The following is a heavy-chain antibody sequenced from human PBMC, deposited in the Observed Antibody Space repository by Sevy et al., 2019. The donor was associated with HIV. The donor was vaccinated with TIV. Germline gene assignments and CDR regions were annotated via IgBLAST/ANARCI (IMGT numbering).Heavy chain of an antibody. J-gene: IGHJ6*02. D-gene: IGHD1-1*01. CDR1: GDTFGNYA. CDR3: ARSNPDGYNYSYYYGMDV. Sequence: ASVKVSCKASGDTFGNYAIAWVRQAPGQGLEWMGGIIPVFGSANSAQKFQDRVTITADVSTSTAYMELRSLRSEDTAVYYCARSNPDGYNYSYYYGMDVWSQGTTVTVSS. CDR2: IIPVFGSA. V-gene: IGHV1-69*13.